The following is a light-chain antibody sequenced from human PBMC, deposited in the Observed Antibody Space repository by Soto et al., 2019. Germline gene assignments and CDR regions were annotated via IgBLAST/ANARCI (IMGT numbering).Light chain of an antibody. J-gene: IGLJ2*01. Sequence: QSALTQPRSVSGSPGQSVTISCTGTSSDVGGYKYVSWYQQYPGKVPNLIIYDVSERPSGVPDRFSGSKSGNTASLSISGLQAEDEADYYCCSYAGSYTVLFGGGTKLTVL. CDR1: SSDVGGYKY. CDR2: DVS. CDR3: CSYAGSYTVL. V-gene: IGLV2-11*01.